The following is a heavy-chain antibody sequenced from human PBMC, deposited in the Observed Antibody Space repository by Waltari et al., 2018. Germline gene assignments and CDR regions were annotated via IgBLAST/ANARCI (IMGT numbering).Heavy chain of an antibody. V-gene: IGHV3-53*02. CDR2: IYSGGST. J-gene: IGHJ4*02. Sequence: EVQLVETGGGVIQPGGSLRLSCAASGFPVSSNYMTWVRQAAGKGLEWVSVIYSGGSTYYADSVKGLFTISRDNSKNTLYLQMNSLRAEDTAVYYCARGMYDSSGRFDYWGQGTLVTVAS. CDR3: ARGMYDSSGRFDY. CDR1: GFPVSSNY. D-gene: IGHD3-22*01.